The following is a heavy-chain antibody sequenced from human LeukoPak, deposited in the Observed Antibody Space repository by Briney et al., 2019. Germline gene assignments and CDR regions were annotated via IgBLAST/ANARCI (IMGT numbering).Heavy chain of an antibody. J-gene: IGHJ4*02. D-gene: IGHD1-26*01. Sequence: ASVNVSCKASGYIFSNYGITWVRQAPGQGLEWMGWIGGFKGNTNFAQKFQGRITLTTDRSTSTVYMELRSLRSDDTAMCYCGRREKRYSGSFLEDHWGPGTLVTVSS. V-gene: IGHV1-18*01. CDR2: IGGFKGNT. CDR3: GRREKRYSGSFLEDH. CDR1: GYIFSNYG.